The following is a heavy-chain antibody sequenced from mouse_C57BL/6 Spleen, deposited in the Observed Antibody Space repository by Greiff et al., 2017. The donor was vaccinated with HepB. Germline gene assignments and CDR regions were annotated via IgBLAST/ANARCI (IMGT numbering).Heavy chain of an antibody. CDR1: GYTFPSYW. CDR2: IDPSDSYT. V-gene: IGHV1-69*01. Sequence: QVQLQQSGAELVMPGASVKLSCKASGYTFPSYWMYWVKQRPGQGLEWIGEIDPSDSYTNYNQKFKGKSTLTVNKSSSTAYMQLSSLTSEDSAVYYCAKSYYSNYFFAYWGQGTLVTDSA. CDR3: AKSYYSNYFFAY. J-gene: IGHJ3*01. D-gene: IGHD2-5*01.